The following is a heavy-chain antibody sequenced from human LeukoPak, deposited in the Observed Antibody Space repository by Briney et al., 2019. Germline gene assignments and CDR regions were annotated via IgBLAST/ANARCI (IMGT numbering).Heavy chain of an antibody. CDR1: GGTFTSYY. CDR3: ASSGYSSSWTQYYYGMDV. V-gene: IGHV1-46*01. D-gene: IGHD6-13*01. CDR2: INPSGGST. Sequence: ASVKVSCKASGGTFTSYYMHWVRQAPGQGLEWMGIINPSGGSTSYAQKFQGRVTMTRDTSTSTVYMELSSLRSEDTAVYYCASSGYSSSWTQYYYGMDVWGQGTTVTVSS. J-gene: IGHJ6*02.